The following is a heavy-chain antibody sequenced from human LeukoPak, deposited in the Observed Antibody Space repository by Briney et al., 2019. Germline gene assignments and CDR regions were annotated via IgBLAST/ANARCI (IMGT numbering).Heavy chain of an antibody. J-gene: IGHJ4*02. CDR1: GFTFDDYS. CDR2: ISWNSGSI. CDR3: AKGGGGGYGYYFDY. D-gene: IGHD3-22*01. V-gene: IGHV3-9*01. Sequence: TGGALRLSCAASGFTFDDYSMHWVREAPGKGLEWVSGISWNSGSIGYADSVKGRFTISRDNAKNSLYLQMNSLGAEDTALYYCAKGGGGGYGYYFDYWGQGTLVTVSS.